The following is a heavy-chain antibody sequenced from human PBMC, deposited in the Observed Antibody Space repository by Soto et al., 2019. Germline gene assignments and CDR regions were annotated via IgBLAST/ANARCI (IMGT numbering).Heavy chain of an antibody. V-gene: IGHV3-30-3*01. D-gene: IGHD5-18*01. J-gene: IGHJ2*01. CDR2: ISYDGSNK. Sequence: QPGGSLRLSCAASGFTFSSYAMHWVRQAPGKGLEWVAVISYDGSNKYYADSVKGRFTISRDNSKNTLYLQMNSLRAEETAVYYCARDPLWGTAMVLWYFDLWGRGTLVTVSS. CDR3: ARDPLWGTAMVLWYFDL. CDR1: GFTFSSYA.